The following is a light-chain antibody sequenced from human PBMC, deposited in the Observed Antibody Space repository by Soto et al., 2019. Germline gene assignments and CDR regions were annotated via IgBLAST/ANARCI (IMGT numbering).Light chain of an antibody. Sequence: QSALTQPASVSGSPGQSITISCTGTSSDVGSYNLVSWYQQLPGKAPQLIISAVRQRPSGVPDRFSGSKSGNTASLTISGLQTDDEADYFCFSYTANDNWVFGGGTKSPS. V-gene: IGLV2-14*02. CDR2: AVR. CDR3: FSYTANDNWV. J-gene: IGLJ3*02. CDR1: SSDVGSYNL.